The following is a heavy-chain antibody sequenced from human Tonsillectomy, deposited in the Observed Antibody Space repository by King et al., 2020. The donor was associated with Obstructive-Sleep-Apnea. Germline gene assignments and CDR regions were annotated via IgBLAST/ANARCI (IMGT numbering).Heavy chain of an antibody. Sequence: VQLVESGGGLVQPGGSLRLSCAASGITFSSYSMNWVRQAPGKGLEWVSYISSSTSTIYYADSVKGRFTISRDNAKNSLYLQMNSLRAEDTAVYSCATGGPDAFDFWGRGTMVTVSS. CDR1: GITFSSYS. CDR3: ATGGPDAFDF. CDR2: ISSSTSTI. D-gene: IGHD3-16*01. J-gene: IGHJ3*01. V-gene: IGHV3-48*04.